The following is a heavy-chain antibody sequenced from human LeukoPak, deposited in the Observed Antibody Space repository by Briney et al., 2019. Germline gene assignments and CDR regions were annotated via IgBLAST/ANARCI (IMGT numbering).Heavy chain of an antibody. CDR2: INHSGST. J-gene: IGHJ3*02. D-gene: IGHD3-16*02. CDR1: GGSFSGYY. V-gene: IGHV4-34*01. Sequence: PSETLSLTCAVCGGSFSGYYWSWIRQPPGKGLEWIREINHSGSTNYNPSLKSRVTISVDTSKNQFSLKLGSVTAADTAVYYCARGPYYVWGSYRSTRADAFDIWGQGTMVTVSS. CDR3: ARGPYYVWGSYRSTRADAFDI.